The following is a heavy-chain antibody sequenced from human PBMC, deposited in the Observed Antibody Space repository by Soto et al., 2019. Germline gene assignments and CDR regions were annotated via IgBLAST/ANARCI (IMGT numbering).Heavy chain of an antibody. Sequence: QVQLVQSGAEVKKPGASVKVSCKASGYTFTSYGISWVRQAPGQGLEWMGWISAYNGNTNYAHKLQGRVTMTPDTSTSTAYRELRSLRSEDTAVYYCARGAIGSGWYASQYFQHWGQGTLVTVSS. J-gene: IGHJ1*01. CDR3: ARGAIGSGWYASQYFQH. V-gene: IGHV1-18*01. CDR2: ISAYNGNT. CDR1: GYTFTSYG. D-gene: IGHD6-19*01.